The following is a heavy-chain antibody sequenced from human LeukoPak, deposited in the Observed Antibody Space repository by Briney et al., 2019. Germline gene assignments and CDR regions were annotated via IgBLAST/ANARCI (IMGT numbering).Heavy chain of an antibody. CDR2: INPNSCGT. CDR1: GYTFTGYY. D-gene: IGHD1-26*01. Sequence: ASVKVSCMASGYTFTGYYMHWVRQARGQGLEWMGWINPNSCGTNYAQKFQGRVTLTRDTSISTAYMELSRLRSDDTAVYYCARGWDALDYWGQGTLVTVSS. CDR3: ARGWDALDY. J-gene: IGHJ4*02. V-gene: IGHV1-2*02.